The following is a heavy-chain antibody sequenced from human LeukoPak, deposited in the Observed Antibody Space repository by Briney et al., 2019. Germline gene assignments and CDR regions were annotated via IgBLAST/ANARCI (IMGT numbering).Heavy chain of an antibody. CDR2: INHSGRT. Sequence: SETLSLICAVYGGSFSDYFWGWIRQPPGKGLEWIGEINHSGRTYYNPSLKSRVTISVDTSKNQFSLNLSSVTAADTAVYYCARDVVVVPAAIHYGMDVWGQGTTVTVSS. CDR1: GGSFSDYF. V-gene: IGHV4-34*01. CDR3: ARDVVVVPAAIHYGMDV. D-gene: IGHD2-2*01. J-gene: IGHJ6*02.